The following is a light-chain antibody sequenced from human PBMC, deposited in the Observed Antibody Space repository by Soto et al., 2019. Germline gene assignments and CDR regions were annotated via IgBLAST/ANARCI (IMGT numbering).Light chain of an antibody. CDR1: GSNIGSNT. CDR3: ESWDDSLNGDVI. Sequence: QSVLTQPPSASGTPGQRVTISCSGGGSNIGSNTVNWYRQLPGTAPKLLIYDNSQRPSGVPDRFSGSKSGTSASLAISGLQSEDEADYYCESWDDSLNGDVIFGGGTKLTVL. V-gene: IGLV1-44*01. J-gene: IGLJ2*01. CDR2: DNS.